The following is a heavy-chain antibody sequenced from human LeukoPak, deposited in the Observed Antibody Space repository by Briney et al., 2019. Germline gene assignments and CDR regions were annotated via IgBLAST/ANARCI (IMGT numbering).Heavy chain of an antibody. V-gene: IGHV1-69*13. CDR3: ARNIWFGESADAFDI. Sequence: GASVKVSCKASGGTLSRYAISWVRQAPGQGLEWMGGIIASFGTANYAQKFQGRVTISADESSGTAYMELSRLTSDDTAVYYCARNIWFGESADAFDIWGQGTMVTVSS. D-gene: IGHD3-10*01. CDR1: GGTLSRYA. CDR2: IIASFGTA. J-gene: IGHJ3*02.